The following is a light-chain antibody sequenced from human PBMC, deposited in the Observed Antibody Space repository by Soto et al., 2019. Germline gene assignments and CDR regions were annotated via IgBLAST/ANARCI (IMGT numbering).Light chain of an antibody. CDR3: SSYTSSSTLPYV. J-gene: IGLJ1*01. CDR1: SCDVGGYNY. Sequence: QSALTQPASVSGSPGQSITISCTGTSCDVGGYNYVSWYQQHPGKAPKLMIYDVSNRPSGVSNRFSGSKSGNTASLTISGLQAEDEADYYCSSYTSSSTLPYVFGTGTKLTVL. CDR2: DVS. V-gene: IGLV2-14*01.